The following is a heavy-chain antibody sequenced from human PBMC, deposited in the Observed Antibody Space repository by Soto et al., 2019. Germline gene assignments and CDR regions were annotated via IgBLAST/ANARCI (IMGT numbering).Heavy chain of an antibody. D-gene: IGHD3-10*02. V-gene: IGHV1-69*06. J-gene: IGHJ3*02. CDR2: IIPIFGTA. CDR1: GGTFSSYA. CDR3: ARCRQIRMLLCRDAFDI. Sequence: QVQLVQSGAEVKKPGSSVKVSCKASGGTFSSYAISWVRQAPGQGLEWMGGIIPIFGTANYPQKFQGRVTITADKSTSTAYMELSSLRSEDTAVYYCARCRQIRMLLCRDAFDIWGQGTMVTVSS.